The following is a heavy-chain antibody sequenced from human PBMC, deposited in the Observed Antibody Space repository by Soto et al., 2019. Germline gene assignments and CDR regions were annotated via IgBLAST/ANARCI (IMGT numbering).Heavy chain of an antibody. CDR1: GDSISSDAYY. Sequence: QVQLQESGPGLVPPPPTLSLTCTVSGDSISSDAYYWRWIRQPTGKGLEWIGYISHRGATYYNPYRDSRVPVSLGTCKNESSLSLTFVTAEDEAVYYYARHGGDATVHCWCQGTLVTVSS. CDR2: ISHRGAT. J-gene: IGHJ4*02. CDR3: ARHGGDATVHC. D-gene: IGHD2-21*01. V-gene: IGHV4-30-4*01.